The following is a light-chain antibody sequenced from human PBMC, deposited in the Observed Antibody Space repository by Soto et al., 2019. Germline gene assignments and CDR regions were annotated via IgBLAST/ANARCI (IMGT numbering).Light chain of an antibody. CDR3: QQITNWPPSIT. Sequence: ETVLTQSPATLSLSPGERATLSCRASQSVDSYLAWYQQKPGQAPRLLIYDTSNRATGIPARFSGSGSGTDFTLTISSLEPEDFAVYYCQQITNWPPSITFGQGTRLHIK. CDR2: DTS. J-gene: IGKJ5*01. V-gene: IGKV3-11*01. CDR1: QSVDSY.